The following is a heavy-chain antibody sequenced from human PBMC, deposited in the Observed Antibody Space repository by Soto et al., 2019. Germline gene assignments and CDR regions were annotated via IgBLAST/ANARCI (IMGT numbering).Heavy chain of an antibody. Sequence: ASVKVSCKASAYSFSAYGIPWVRQAPGQGLEWMGWINAGNGDTRFSEKFRGRVTIARDTSATTAYMELSSLRPEDTAVYYCARATLRYYAMDVWGQGTTVTVSS. CDR3: ARATLRYYAMDV. J-gene: IGHJ6*02. CDR2: INAGNGDT. V-gene: IGHV1-3*01. CDR1: AYSFSAYG.